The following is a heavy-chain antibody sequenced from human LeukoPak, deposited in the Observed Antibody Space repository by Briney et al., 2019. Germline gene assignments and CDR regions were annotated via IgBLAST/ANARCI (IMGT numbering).Heavy chain of an antibody. V-gene: IGHV1-18*01. CDR2: ISAHTGHT. D-gene: IGHD5-18*01. CDR1: GYTFSSYG. Sequence: ASVKVSCKASGYTFSSYGVTGVRQAPGQGLEWMGWISAHTGHTSYAQKLQDRITMTTDTSTSTAYMELRSLRSDDTAVYFCARASGYSYGPRDYWGQGTLVTVSS. J-gene: IGHJ4*02. CDR3: ARASGYSYGPRDY.